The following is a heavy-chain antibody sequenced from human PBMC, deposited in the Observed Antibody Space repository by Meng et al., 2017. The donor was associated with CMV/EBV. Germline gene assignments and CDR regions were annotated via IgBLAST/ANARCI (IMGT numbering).Heavy chain of an antibody. CDR1: GFTFSSYA. V-gene: IGHV3-30*04. Sequence: GESLKISCAASGFTFSSYAMHWVRQAPGKGLEWVAVISYDGSNKYYADSVKGRFTISRDNSKNTLYLQMNSLRAEDTAVYYCAREEGDSWGQGTLVTVSS. CDR2: ISYDGSNK. CDR3: AREEGDS. J-gene: IGHJ4*02.